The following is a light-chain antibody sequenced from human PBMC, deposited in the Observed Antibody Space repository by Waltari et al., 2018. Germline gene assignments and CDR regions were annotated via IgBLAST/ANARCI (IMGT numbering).Light chain of an antibody. J-gene: IGKJ1*01. CDR2: GAS. CDR1: QSIRSN. V-gene: IGKV3-15*01. CDR3: QQYDNWPPWT. Sequence: EIVMTQSPATLSVFPGERATLSCRASQSIRSNLAWYQHKPGQAPRLLIYGASTRATGIPARFSGSGSGTEFTLTISSLQSEDFAVYFCQQYDNWPPWTFGQGTKVEIK.